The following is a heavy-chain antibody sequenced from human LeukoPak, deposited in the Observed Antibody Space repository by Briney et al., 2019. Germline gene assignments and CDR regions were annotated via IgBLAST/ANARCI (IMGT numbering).Heavy chain of an antibody. V-gene: IGHV3-30*18. Sequence: GGSLSLSCAASGFTFSRHTMHWVRQAPGKGLEWVAVISFDGTKHYYADSVKGRFTIARDNSKNTLYLQMNSLRAADTAVYYCAKGYRNHLLILLDSWGQGTLVTVSS. CDR1: GFTFSRHT. D-gene: IGHD3-16*01. CDR3: AKGYRNHLLILLDS. CDR2: ISFDGTKH. J-gene: IGHJ5*01.